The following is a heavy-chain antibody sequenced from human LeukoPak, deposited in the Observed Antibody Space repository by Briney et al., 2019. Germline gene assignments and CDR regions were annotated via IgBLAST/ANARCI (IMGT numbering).Heavy chain of an antibody. CDR3: ARAKMGYNLAYYYGMDV. D-gene: IGHD5-24*01. J-gene: IGHJ6*02. CDR2: IYFSGST. CDR1: GGSISSYY. Sequence: SETLSLTCIVSGGSISSYYWSWVRQSPGKGLEWIGQIYFSGSTNYNPSFQSRVTISVDTSKNQFSLRLSSATAADTAVYYCARAKMGYNLAYYYGMDVWGQGSTVTVSS. V-gene: IGHV4-59*01.